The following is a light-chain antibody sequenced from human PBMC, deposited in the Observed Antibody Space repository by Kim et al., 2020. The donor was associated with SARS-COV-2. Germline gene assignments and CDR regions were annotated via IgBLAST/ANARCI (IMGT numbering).Light chain of an antibody. CDR1: ALPKQY. J-gene: IGLJ3*02. V-gene: IGLV3-25*03. Sequence: SYELTQPPSVSVSPGQTARITCYGDALPKQYAYWFQQKPGQAPVVVMYEDTERPSGIPERFSGSTSGTTVTLTISGVQAEDEADYYCQSADSSDSFWLFG. CDR3: QSADSSDSFWL. CDR2: EDT.